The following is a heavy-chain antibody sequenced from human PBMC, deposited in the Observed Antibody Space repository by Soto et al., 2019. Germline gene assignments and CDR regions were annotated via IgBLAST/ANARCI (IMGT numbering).Heavy chain of an antibody. J-gene: IGHJ3*02. Sequence: NPSETLSLTCTVSGGSISSSSYYWGWIRQPPGKGLEWIGSIYYSGSTYYNPSLKSRVTISVDTSKNQFSLKLSSVTAADTAVYYCARAYYYDSSGYYYRARADAFDIWGQGTMVTVSS. CDR3: ARAYYYDSSGYYYRARADAFDI. D-gene: IGHD3-22*01. CDR1: GGSISSSSYY. CDR2: IYYSGST. V-gene: IGHV4-39*01.